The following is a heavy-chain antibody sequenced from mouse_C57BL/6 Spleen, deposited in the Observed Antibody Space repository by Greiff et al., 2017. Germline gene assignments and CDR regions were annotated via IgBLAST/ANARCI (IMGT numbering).Heavy chain of an antibody. V-gene: IGHV1-54*01. CDR2: INPGSGGT. J-gene: IGHJ3*01. Sequence: QVQLKQSGAELVRPGTSVKVSCKASGYAFTNYLIEWVKQRPGQGLEWIGVINPGSGGTNYNEKFKGKATLTADKSSSTAYMQLSSLTSEDSAVYFCARRKPSYAWFAYWGQGTLVTVAA. D-gene: IGHD2-12*01. CDR1: GYAFTNYL. CDR3: ARRKPSYAWFAY.